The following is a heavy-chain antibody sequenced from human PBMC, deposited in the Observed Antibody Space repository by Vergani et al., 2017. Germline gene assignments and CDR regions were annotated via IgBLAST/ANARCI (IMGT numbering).Heavy chain of an antibody. Sequence: EVQLVESGGGLVQPGGSLRLSCAASGFTFSSYWMSWVRQAPGKGLEWVANIKQDGSEKYYVDSVKGRFTISRDNAKNSLYLQMNSLTAEDTAVYYCARARGYSSGWYGSDYYYGMDVWGQGTTVTVSS. D-gene: IGHD6-19*01. CDR3: ARARGYSSGWYGSDYYYGMDV. CDR2: IKQDGSEK. CDR1: GFTFSSYW. J-gene: IGHJ6*02. V-gene: IGHV3-7*01.